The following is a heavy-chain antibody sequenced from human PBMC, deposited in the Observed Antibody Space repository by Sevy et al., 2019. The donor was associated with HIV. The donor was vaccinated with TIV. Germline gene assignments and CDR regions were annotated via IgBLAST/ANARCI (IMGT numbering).Heavy chain of an antibody. V-gene: IGHV3-30*04. Sequence: EGSLRLSCAASALAFSSYAMHWVRQAPDKGLEWVAVISYDGSNQDYADSVKGRFTISRDNSKNTLYLQMNSLRVEDTAVYYCARFPPERAFDIWGQGTMVTVSS. CDR2: ISYDGSNQ. CDR1: ALAFSSYA. J-gene: IGHJ3*02. CDR3: ARFPPERAFDI.